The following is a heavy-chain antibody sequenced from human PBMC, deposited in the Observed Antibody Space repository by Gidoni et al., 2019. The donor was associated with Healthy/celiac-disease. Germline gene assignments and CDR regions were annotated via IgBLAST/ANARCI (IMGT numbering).Heavy chain of an antibody. J-gene: IGHJ3*02. Sequence: VQLVQSRAEVKKPGASVKVSCTASGYTFSSYGISWVRQAPGQGLEWMGWISAYTGNTNYAQKFQGRVTMTADTSTSTAYMELRSLRSDDTAVYYCARDWHIVVVTGRGAFDIWGQGTMVTVSS. D-gene: IGHD2-21*02. CDR2: ISAYTGNT. CDR1: GYTFSSYG. V-gene: IGHV1-18*04. CDR3: ARDWHIVVVTGRGAFDI.